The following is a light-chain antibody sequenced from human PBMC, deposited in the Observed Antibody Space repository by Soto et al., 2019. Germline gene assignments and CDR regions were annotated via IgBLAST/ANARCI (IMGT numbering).Light chain of an antibody. CDR1: LSVSVY. CDR3: HQRQYWPPIT. CDR2: DAS. J-gene: IGKJ5*01. V-gene: IGKV3-11*01. Sequence: FVLPQSPATLSLSPGERATLSCRTSLSVSVYLDWYQQKPGQAPRLLISDASNRATGIPARFSGSGSGTDFTLTIGSLEPEDFAVYYCHQRQYWPPITFGQGTRLEIK.